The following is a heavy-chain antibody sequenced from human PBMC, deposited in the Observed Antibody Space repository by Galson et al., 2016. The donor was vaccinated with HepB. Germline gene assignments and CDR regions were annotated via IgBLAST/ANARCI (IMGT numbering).Heavy chain of an antibody. V-gene: IGHV3-30*03. CDR2: VSCDRKKR. CDR1: GFRFSGND. J-gene: IGHJ6*01. Sequence: SLRLSCAVFGFRFSGNDIHWVRQAPGKGLEWVAIVSCDRKKRYSSDYEKGRCTISRDKSRNTLYLQDSSLRTEDSFHQGPIGLPPGALLQEHLWG. D-gene: IGHD1-26*01. CDR3: IGLPPGALLQEHL.